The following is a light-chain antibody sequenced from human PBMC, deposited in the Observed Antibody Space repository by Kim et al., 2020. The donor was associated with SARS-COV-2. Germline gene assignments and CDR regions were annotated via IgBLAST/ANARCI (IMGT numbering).Light chain of an antibody. J-gene: IGLJ3*02. CDR3: NSRDTSGNLWV. Sequence: ALGQTVRITCQGNSLRNYHASWYQQRPGQVPVLVIYNKDNRPSGIPDRFSGSSSVDTASLTITGARAEDEADYYCNSRDTSGNLWVFGGGTQLTVL. CDR1: SLRNYH. V-gene: IGLV3-19*01. CDR2: NKD.